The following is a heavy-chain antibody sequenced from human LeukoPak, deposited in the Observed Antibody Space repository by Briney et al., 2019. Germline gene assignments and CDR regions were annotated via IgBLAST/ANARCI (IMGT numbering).Heavy chain of an antibody. CDR3: ARGPPSSGWLDLQYYFDY. Sequence: GASVKVSCKASGYTFTGYYMHWVRQAPGQGLEWMGWINPNSGGTNYAQKFQGWVTMTRDTSISTAYMELSRLRSDDTAVYYCARGPPSSGWLDLQYYFDYWGQGTLVTVSP. J-gene: IGHJ4*02. D-gene: IGHD6-19*01. CDR2: INPNSGGT. V-gene: IGHV1-2*04. CDR1: GYTFTGYY.